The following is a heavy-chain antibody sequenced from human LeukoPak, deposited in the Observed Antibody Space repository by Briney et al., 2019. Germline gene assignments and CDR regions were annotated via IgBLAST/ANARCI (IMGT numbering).Heavy chain of an antibody. V-gene: IGHV3-48*04. CDR3: VRGFDGTNAFDL. Sequence: GGSLRLSCAASGFTFSSYSMNWVRQAPGKGLEWVSYISSSSSTIYYADSVKGRFTISRDNDKNSVYLQMGSLRVEDTAVYYCVRGFDGTNAFDLWGQGTMVTVSS. D-gene: IGHD3-9*01. CDR1: GFTFSSYS. J-gene: IGHJ3*01. CDR2: ISSSSSTI.